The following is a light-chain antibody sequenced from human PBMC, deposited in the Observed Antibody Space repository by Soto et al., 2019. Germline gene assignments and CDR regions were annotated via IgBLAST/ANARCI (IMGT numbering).Light chain of an antibody. Sequence: QSALTQPASVSGSPGQSITISCTGTNSDVESYNLVSWFRQHPGEAPKLIVYEGTKRPSGVSNRFSGSKSGNPASLTISGLQAEDEANYYCSSYTSSSAVVFGGGTKVTVL. J-gene: IGLJ2*01. CDR1: NSDVESYNL. V-gene: IGLV2-14*02. CDR2: EGT. CDR3: SSYTSSSAVV.